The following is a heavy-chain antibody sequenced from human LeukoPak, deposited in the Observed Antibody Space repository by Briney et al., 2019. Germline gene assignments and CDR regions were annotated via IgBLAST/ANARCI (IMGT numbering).Heavy chain of an antibody. CDR1: GYSFTTYW. CDR2: IYPGDSDT. J-gene: IGHJ5*02. CDR3: ARYGRGVGASRDWFDP. V-gene: IGHV5-51*01. D-gene: IGHD3-10*02. Sequence: GESLKISCKGSGYSFTTYWIGWVRQLPGKGLEWMGIIYPGDSDTRYSPSFQGQVTISADKSISTAYLQWNSLKASDTAIYYCARYGRGVGASRDWFDPWAQGTLVTVSS.